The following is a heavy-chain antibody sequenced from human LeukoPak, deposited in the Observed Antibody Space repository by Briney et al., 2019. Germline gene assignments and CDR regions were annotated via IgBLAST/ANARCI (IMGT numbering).Heavy chain of an antibody. CDR2: IWYDGSNK. Sequence: PGGSLRLSCAASGFTFSSYGMHWVRQAPGKGLEWVAVIWYDGSNKYYADSVKGRFTISRDNSKNTLYLQMNSLRAEDTAVYYCARVDYGDYGYFDYWGQGTLVTVSS. V-gene: IGHV3-33*01. D-gene: IGHD4-17*01. J-gene: IGHJ4*02. CDR3: ARVDYGDYGYFDY. CDR1: GFTFSSYG.